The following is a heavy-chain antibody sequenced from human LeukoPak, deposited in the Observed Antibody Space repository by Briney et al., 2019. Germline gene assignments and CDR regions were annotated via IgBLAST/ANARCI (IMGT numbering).Heavy chain of an antibody. CDR2: ISAYNGNT. CDR1: GYTFTSYG. J-gene: IGHJ4*02. Sequence: ASVKVSCKASGYTFTSYGISWVRQAPGQGLEWMGWISAYNGNTNYAQKLRGRVTMTTDTSTSTAYMELRSLRSDDTAVYYCARELGSYDSSGYDFDYWGQGTLVTVSS. D-gene: IGHD3-22*01. V-gene: IGHV1-18*01. CDR3: ARELGSYDSSGYDFDY.